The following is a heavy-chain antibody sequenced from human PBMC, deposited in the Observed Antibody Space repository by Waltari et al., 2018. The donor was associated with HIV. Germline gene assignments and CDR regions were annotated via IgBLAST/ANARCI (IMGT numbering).Heavy chain of an antibody. CDR1: GFPFRTSW. CDR2: INRDGSST. CDR3: ARLGYVWGSYRSPRAFDI. Sequence: EVQLVESGGGLVQPGGSLRRSCAASGFPFRTSWMPWGSQAPGKGLGWVSRINRDGSSTSYADSVKGRFTISRDNAKNTLYLQMNSLRAEDTAVYYCARLGYVWGSYRSPRAFDIWGQGTMVTVSS. D-gene: IGHD3-16*02. V-gene: IGHV3-74*01. J-gene: IGHJ3*02.